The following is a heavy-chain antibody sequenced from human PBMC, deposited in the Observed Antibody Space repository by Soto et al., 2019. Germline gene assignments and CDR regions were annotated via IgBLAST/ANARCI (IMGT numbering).Heavy chain of an antibody. CDR3: ARGYCSGGSCYLGIFDY. J-gene: IGHJ4*02. CDR1: GGSISSSSYY. V-gene: IGHV4-39*01. D-gene: IGHD2-15*01. CDR2: IYYSGST. Sequence: QLQLQESGPGLVKPSETLSLTCTVSGGSISSSSYYWGWIRQPPGKGLEWIGSIYYSGSTYYNPSLKSRVTISADTSKNQFSLKLSSVTAADTAVYYCARGYCSGGSCYLGIFDYWGQGTLVTVSS.